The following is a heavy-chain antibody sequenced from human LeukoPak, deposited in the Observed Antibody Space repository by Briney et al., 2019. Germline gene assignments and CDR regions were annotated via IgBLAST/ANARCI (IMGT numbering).Heavy chain of an antibody. CDR3: AKGRGWEASYYYYYMDV. D-gene: IGHD1-26*01. CDR2: ITSSSSSI. CDR1: GFTFSKTN. Sequence: GGSLRLSCEGSGFTFSKTNMNWVRQAPGKGLEWVSSITSSSSSIYYADSVKGRFTISRDNAKNTLYLQMNSLRDEDTAVYYCAKGRGWEASYYYYYMDVWGRGTTVSISS. V-gene: IGHV3-21*01. J-gene: IGHJ6*03.